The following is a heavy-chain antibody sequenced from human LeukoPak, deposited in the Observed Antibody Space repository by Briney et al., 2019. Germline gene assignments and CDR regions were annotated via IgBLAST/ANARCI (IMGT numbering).Heavy chain of an antibody. Sequence: GSLRLSCAASGFTFSSYAMSWVRQAPGKGLGWVSAISGSGGSTYYADSVKGRFTISRDNSKNTLYLQMNSLRAEDTAVYYCAKDRQGSGGSRPLDYWGQGTLVTVSS. J-gene: IGHJ4*02. V-gene: IGHV3-23*01. CDR3: AKDRQGSGGSRPLDY. D-gene: IGHD2-15*01. CDR1: GFTFSSYA. CDR2: ISGSGGST.